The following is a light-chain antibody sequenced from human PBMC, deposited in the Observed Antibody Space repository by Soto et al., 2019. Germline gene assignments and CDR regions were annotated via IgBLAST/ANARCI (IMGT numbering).Light chain of an antibody. Sequence: EIVMTQSPATLSVSPGERATLSCRASQSINSNLAWYQQKPGQAPRLLMFRASIRATGFPARFSGSGSGTEFNITISSLQSEDSAIYYCQQYNNWPRATVGGGTKVDIK. J-gene: IGKJ4*01. CDR2: RAS. CDR3: QQYNNWPRAT. V-gene: IGKV3-15*01. CDR1: QSINSN.